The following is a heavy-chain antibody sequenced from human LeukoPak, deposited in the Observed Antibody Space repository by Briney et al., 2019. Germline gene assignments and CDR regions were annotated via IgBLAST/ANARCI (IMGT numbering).Heavy chain of an antibody. V-gene: IGHV1-18*01. Sequence: ASVKVSCEASGYSFTSYGITWVRQAPGQGLEWMGWISGYNGNTNYAQKLQGRVTMTTDTSTSTAYMELRSLRSDDTAVYYCARDLYYDFWSGYYIQSGYWGQGTLVTVSS. D-gene: IGHD3-3*01. CDR1: GYSFTSYG. CDR2: ISGYNGNT. CDR3: ARDLYYDFWSGYYIQSGY. J-gene: IGHJ4*02.